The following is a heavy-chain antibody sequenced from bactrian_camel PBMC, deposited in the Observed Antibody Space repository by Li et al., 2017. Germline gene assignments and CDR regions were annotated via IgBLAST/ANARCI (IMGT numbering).Heavy chain of an antibody. D-gene: IGHD2*01. V-gene: IGHV3S63*01. Sequence: HVQLVESGGGSVQAGGSLRLSCAASGYTFDQYSPMGWFRQAPGKEREGVASIYSGDDSTYYADSVKGRFTNSQYGAKDTLHLQMNSLKPEDTAMYYCAARSAWYRSGVRGPRSPSP. CDR1: GYTFDQYS. CDR3: AARSAWYRS. CDR2: IYSGDDST. J-gene: IGHJ4*01.